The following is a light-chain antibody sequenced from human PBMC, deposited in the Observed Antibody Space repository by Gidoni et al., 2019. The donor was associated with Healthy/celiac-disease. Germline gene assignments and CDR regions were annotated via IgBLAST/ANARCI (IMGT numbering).Light chain of an antibody. CDR2: DAS. CDR1: QSVSSY. V-gene: IGKV3-11*01. CDR3: QQRSNWWT. Sequence: DILLTQSPATLSLSPGERATLPCRASQSVSSYLAWYQQKPGQAPRLLIYDASNRATGIPARCSGSGSGTDFTLTISSLEPEDVAVYYCQQRSNWWTFGQGTKVEIK. J-gene: IGKJ1*01.